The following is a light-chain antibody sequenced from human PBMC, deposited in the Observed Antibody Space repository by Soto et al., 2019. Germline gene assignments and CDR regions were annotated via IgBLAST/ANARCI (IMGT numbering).Light chain of an antibody. CDR1: QSVSSSY. CDR2: SAS. J-gene: IGKJ3*01. V-gene: IGKV3-20*01. Sequence: EIVLTQSPGTLSLSPGERATLSCRASQSVSSSYLAWYQQKPGQAPSLLIYSASSRATGIPDRFSGSGSGTDFTLTISRLEPEDFAVYYCQQYGSSFTFGPGTKVDIK. CDR3: QQYGSSFT.